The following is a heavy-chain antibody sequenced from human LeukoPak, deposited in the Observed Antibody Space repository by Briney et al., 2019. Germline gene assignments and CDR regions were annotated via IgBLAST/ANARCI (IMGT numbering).Heavy chain of an antibody. CDR3: AREPITIFGVVTNYFDY. Sequence: GGSLRLSCAASGFTFSDYYMSWIRQAPGKGLEWVSYISGSGSTIYYADSVKGRFTISRDNAKNSLYLQMNSLRAEDTAVYYCAREPITIFGVVTNYFDYWGQGTLVTVSS. J-gene: IGHJ4*02. D-gene: IGHD3-3*01. CDR1: GFTFSDYY. CDR2: ISGSGSTI. V-gene: IGHV3-11*04.